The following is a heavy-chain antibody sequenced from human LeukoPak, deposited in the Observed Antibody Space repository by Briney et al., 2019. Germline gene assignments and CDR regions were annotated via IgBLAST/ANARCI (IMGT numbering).Heavy chain of an antibody. J-gene: IGHJ4*02. D-gene: IGHD2-15*01. V-gene: IGHV3-30*18. CDR3: AKAPVTSCRGAFCYPFDY. Sequence: GGSLRLSCAASGFTFSSYGMHWVRQAPGKGLEWVAVISYDRRNTYYADSVKGRFTISRVNSKNTLYLQMNSLRAEDTAVYYCAKAPVTSCRGAFCYPFDYWGQGTLVTVSS. CDR1: GFTFSSYG. CDR2: ISYDRRNT.